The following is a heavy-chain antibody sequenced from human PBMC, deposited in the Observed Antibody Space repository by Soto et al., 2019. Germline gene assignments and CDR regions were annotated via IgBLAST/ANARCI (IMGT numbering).Heavy chain of an antibody. D-gene: IGHD1-1*01. V-gene: IGHV3-66*01. CDR2: IYSDGDT. CDR1: GFTVSNSR. Sequence: EFQVVESGGGLVQPGGSLRLACAASGFTVSNSRMSWVRQAPGKGLEWVSGIYSDGDTCYADSVKGRLTISRDNSKNTLSLQVNSLRSEDTAIYYCVKERTRDSYAELWGQGTLVTVSS. CDR3: VKERTRDSYAEL. J-gene: IGHJ4*02.